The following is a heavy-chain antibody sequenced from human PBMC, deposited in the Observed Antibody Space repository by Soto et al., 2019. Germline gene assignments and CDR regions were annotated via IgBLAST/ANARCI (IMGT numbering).Heavy chain of an antibody. D-gene: IGHD1-26*01. V-gene: IGHV1-46*01. Sequence: ASVKVSCKASGYTFTSYYMHWVRQAPGQGLEWMGIINPSGGSTSYAQKFQGRVTMTRDTSTSTVYMELSSLRSEDTAVYYCAWAELPLAFDIWGQGTMVTVSS. CDR2: INPSGGST. CDR1: GYTFTSYY. J-gene: IGHJ3*02. CDR3: AWAELPLAFDI.